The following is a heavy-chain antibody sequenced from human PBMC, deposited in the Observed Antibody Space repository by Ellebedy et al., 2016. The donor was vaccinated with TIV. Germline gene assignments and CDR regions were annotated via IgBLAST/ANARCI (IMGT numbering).Heavy chain of an antibody. CDR2: LKKDGSGQ. V-gene: IGHV3-7*03. J-gene: IGHJ4*02. CDR1: EFTFSNHW. CDR3: ARGPNYGARSDYFDF. D-gene: IGHD4/OR15-4a*01. Sequence: PGGSLRLSCSASEFTFSNHWMNWVRQAPGKGLEWVASLKKDGSGQYYVDSVKGRFTISRDNAKNSLYLEMNSLTVEDTAVYYCARGPNYGARSDYFDFWGQGTLATVSS.